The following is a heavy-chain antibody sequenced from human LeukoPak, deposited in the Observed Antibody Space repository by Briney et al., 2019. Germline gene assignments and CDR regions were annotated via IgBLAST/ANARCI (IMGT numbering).Heavy chain of an antibody. CDR1: GGSFSGYY. CDR3: ARGYCSGGSSYSRYYYYYMDV. Sequence: SETLSLTCAVYGGSFSGYYWSWIRQPPGKGLEWIGEINHSGSTNYNPSLKSRVTISVDTSKNQFSLKLSSVTAADTAVYYCARGYCSGGSSYSRYYYYYMDVWGKGTTVTVSS. CDR2: INHSGST. D-gene: IGHD2-15*01. V-gene: IGHV4-34*01. J-gene: IGHJ6*03.